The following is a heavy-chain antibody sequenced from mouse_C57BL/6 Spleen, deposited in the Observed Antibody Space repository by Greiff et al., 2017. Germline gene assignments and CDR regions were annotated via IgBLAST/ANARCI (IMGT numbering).Heavy chain of an antibody. Sequence: EVQLQQSGAELVKPGASVTLSCTASGFNIKDYYMHWVKQRTEQGLEWIGRIDPEDGETKYAPNFQGKATITADTSSNTAYLKLSSLTSEDTAVYYCARLRRTGYDYAMDYWGQGTSVTVSS. D-gene: IGHD2-12*01. J-gene: IGHJ4*01. CDR2: IDPEDGET. V-gene: IGHV14-2*01. CDR1: GFNIKDYY. CDR3: ARLRRTGYDYAMDY.